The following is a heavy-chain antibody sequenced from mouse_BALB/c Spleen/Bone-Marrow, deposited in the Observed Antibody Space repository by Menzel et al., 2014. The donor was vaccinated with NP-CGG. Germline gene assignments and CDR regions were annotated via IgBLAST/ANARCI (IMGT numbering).Heavy chain of an antibody. Sequence: EVQRVESGGGLVQPGGSLRLSCATSGFTFTDYYMSWVRQPPGKALEWLGFIRNKANGYTTEYSASVKGRFTISRDNSQSILYLQMNTLRAEDSATYYCARDITHGNSWYFDGWGAGTTVTVSS. CDR2: IRNKANGYTT. CDR1: GFTFTDYY. J-gene: IGHJ1*01. D-gene: IGHD2-1*01. V-gene: IGHV7-3*02. CDR3: ARDITHGNSWYFDG.